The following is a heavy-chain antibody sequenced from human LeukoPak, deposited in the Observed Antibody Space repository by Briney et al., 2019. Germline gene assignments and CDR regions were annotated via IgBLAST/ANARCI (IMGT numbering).Heavy chain of an antibody. CDR1: GGSISSSSYY. V-gene: IGHV4-39*07. J-gene: IGHJ4*02. Sequence: SETLSLTCTVSGGSISSSSYYWGWIRQPPGKGLEWIGSIYYSGSTYYNPSLKSRVTISVDTSKNQFSLKLSSVTAADTAVYYCARDRAVTDGHFDYWGQGTLVTVSS. CDR3: ARDRAVTDGHFDY. CDR2: IYYSGST. D-gene: IGHD4-17*01.